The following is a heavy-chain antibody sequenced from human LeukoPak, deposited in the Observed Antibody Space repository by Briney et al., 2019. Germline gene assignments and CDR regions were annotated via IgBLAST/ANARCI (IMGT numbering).Heavy chain of an antibody. CDR2: IYYSGST. Sequence: TSETLSLTCTVSGGSISSSSYYWGWIRQPPGKGLEWIGSIYYSGSTYYNPSLKSRVTISVDTSKNQFSLKLSSVTAADTAVYYRARHEYYISAPKFDYWGQGTLVTVSS. D-gene: IGHD2/OR15-2a*01. J-gene: IGHJ4*02. CDR3: ARHEYYISAPKFDY. V-gene: IGHV4-39*01. CDR1: GGSISSSSYY.